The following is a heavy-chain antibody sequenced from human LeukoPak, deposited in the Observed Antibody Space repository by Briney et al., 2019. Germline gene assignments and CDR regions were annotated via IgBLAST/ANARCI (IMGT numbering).Heavy chain of an antibody. CDR2: ISASGGST. D-gene: IGHD2-2*01. V-gene: IGHV3-23*01. J-gene: IGHJ4*02. CDR3: AKEEEYCSSTSCYEVY. Sequence: GGSLRLSCAASGFIFSTYAMSWVRQAPGKGLEWVSSISASGGSTYYADSVKGRFTISRDNSKNTLYLQMNSLRAEDTAVYYCAKEEEYCSSTSCYEVYWGQGTLVTVSS. CDR1: GFIFSTYA.